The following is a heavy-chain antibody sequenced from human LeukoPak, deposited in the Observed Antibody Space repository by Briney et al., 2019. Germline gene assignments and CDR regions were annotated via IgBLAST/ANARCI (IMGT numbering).Heavy chain of an antibody. Sequence: ASVKVSCKASGYTFTSYDINWVRQATGQGLEWMGWMNPNSDNTGYAQKFQGRVTMTRNTSISTVYMELSSLRSEDTAVYYCAREGIAAAGWFDPWGQGTLVTVSS. CDR3: AREGIAAAGWFDP. CDR1: GYTFTSYD. J-gene: IGHJ5*02. V-gene: IGHV1-8*01. D-gene: IGHD6-13*01. CDR2: MNPNSDNT.